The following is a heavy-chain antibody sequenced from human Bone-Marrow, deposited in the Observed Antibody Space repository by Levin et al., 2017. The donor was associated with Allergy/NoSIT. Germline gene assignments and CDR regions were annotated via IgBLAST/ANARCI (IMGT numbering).Heavy chain of an antibody. CDR3: TKETGTSCYTASDI. J-gene: IGHJ3*02. V-gene: IGHV3-23*01. D-gene: IGHD2-2*02. CDR1: GFTLTSYA. CDR2: IGDSGGNT. Sequence: QRGESLKISCAASGFTLTSYAMNWVRQAPGKGLEWVSVIGDSGGNTYYADSVKGRFTISRDTSKNTLYLQMNSLRAEDTALYYCTKETGTSCYTASDIWGQGTMVTVSS.